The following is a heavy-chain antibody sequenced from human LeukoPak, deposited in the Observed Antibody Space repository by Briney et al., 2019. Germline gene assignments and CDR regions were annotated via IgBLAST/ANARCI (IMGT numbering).Heavy chain of an antibody. D-gene: IGHD5-18*01. Sequence: SETLSLTCTVSGGSISSGGYYWSWIRQHPGKGPEWIGYIYYSGSTYYNPSLKSRVTISVDTSKNQFSLKLSSVTAADTAVYYCASLLRGYSYGYFGYWGQGTLVTVSS. V-gene: IGHV4-31*03. CDR1: GGSISSGGYY. J-gene: IGHJ4*02. CDR2: IYYSGST. CDR3: ASLLRGYSYGYFGY.